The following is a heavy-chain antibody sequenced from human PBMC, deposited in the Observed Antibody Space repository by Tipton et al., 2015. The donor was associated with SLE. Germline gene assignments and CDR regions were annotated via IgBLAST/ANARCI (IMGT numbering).Heavy chain of an antibody. V-gene: IGHV1-18*01. J-gene: IGHJ4*02. Sequence: QSEPEVKKPGASVKVSCKASGYTFTNYDISWVREAPGQGLEWMGWISAYNGNTNYAQKLQGRVTMTTDTSTSTAYMELRSLRSDDTAVYYCARGSPGEPVDYWGQGTLVTVSS. CDR2: ISAYNGNT. CDR1: GYTFTNYD. D-gene: IGHD3-16*01. CDR3: ARGSPGEPVDY.